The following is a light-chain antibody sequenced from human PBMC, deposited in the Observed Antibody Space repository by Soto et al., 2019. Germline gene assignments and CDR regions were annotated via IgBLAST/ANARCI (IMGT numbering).Light chain of an antibody. CDR2: EVT. CDR3: SSYTNINTRACV. Sequence: QSVLTQPASVSGSPGQSITISCTGTSCDIGSYNRVSWYQQHPGKAPKLMIYEVTDRPSGVSNRFSGSKSGNTASLTISGLQAEDEAEYYCSSYTNINTRACVFXTGTKVTVL. J-gene: IGLJ1*01. CDR1: SCDIGSYNR. V-gene: IGLV2-14*01.